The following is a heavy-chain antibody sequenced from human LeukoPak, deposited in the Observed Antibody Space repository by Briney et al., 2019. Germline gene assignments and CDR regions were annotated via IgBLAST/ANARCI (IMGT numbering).Heavy chain of an antibody. CDR1: GFTFSSNW. CDR2: IKEDGSVK. Sequence: GGSLRLSCVVPGFTFSSNWMSWVRQAPGKGLEWVGNIKEDGSVKYYVDSVKGRFTISRDNAKNSLYLQMNSLRAEDTAVYYCASQSFGRFDPWGQGTRVTVSS. CDR3: ASQSFGRFDP. V-gene: IGHV3-7*02. D-gene: IGHD3-16*01. J-gene: IGHJ5*02.